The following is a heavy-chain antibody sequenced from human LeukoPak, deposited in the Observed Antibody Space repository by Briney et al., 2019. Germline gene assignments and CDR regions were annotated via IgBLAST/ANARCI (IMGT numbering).Heavy chain of an antibody. V-gene: IGHV4-39*07. CDR1: GNSISSGDNY. Sequence: PSETLSLTCTVSGNSISSGDNYWSWIRQPAGKGLEWIGSIYYSGSTYYNPSLKSRVTISVDTSKNQFSLKLSSVTAADTAVYYCARDPISITIFGVDNSPLFDYWGQGTLVTVSS. CDR3: ARDPISITIFGVDNSPLFDY. D-gene: IGHD3-3*01. J-gene: IGHJ4*02. CDR2: IYYSGST.